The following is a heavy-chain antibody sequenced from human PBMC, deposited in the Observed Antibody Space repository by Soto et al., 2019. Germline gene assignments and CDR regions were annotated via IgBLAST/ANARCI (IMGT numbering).Heavy chain of an antibody. CDR1: GASVTSGDYY. D-gene: IGHD4-17*01. CDR3: VGTGTTDDY. Sequence: QVLLQESGPGLVKPSQTLSLTCTVSGASVTSGDYYWSCISQPPGKGLEWIGYIYNNGGSYYNPSLKGQLTISIDTSKNHFSLKLKSVTAADTAIYYCVGTGTTDDYWGRGTLVTVSS. V-gene: IGHV4-30-4*01. CDR2: IYNNGGS. J-gene: IGHJ4*02.